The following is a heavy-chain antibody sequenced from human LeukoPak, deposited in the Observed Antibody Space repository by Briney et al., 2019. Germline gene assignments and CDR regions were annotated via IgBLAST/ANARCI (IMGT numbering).Heavy chain of an antibody. D-gene: IGHD3-10*01. Sequence: GGCLRLSCAASGFTFSNCWMSWVRQAPGKGLEWMANIKQDGSEKNCVDSVKGRFTISRDNAKNSLYLQMNSLRAEDTAVYYCARDYYRGAFDIWGQGTMVSVSS. CDR2: IKQDGSEK. J-gene: IGHJ3*02. V-gene: IGHV3-7*01. CDR3: ARDYYRGAFDI. CDR1: GFTFSNCW.